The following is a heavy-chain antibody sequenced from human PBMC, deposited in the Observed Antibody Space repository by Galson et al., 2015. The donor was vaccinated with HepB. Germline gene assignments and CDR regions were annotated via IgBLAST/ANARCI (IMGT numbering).Heavy chain of an antibody. V-gene: IGHV3-74*01. CDR1: GFTFSSYW. J-gene: IGHJ5*02. CDR3: ASFRDGNIP. D-gene: IGHD5-24*01. Sequence: SLRLSCAASGFTFSSYWMHWVRQAPGKGLVWVSRISSDGSTTSYADSVKGRFTISRDNAKDTLYLQMNSLRAEDTAVYYCASFRDGNIPWGQGTLVTVSS. CDR2: ISSDGSTT.